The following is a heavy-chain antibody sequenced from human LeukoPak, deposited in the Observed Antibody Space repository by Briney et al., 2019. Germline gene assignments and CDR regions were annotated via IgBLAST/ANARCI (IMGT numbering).Heavy chain of an antibody. Sequence: PSETLSLTCTVSGGSISSYYWSWIRQPPGKGLEWIGYIYYSGSTNYNPSLKSRVTISVDTSKNQFSLKLSSVTAADTAVYYCARASYAEPFDYWGQGTLVTVSS. CDR3: ARASYAEPFDY. J-gene: IGHJ4*02. CDR2: IYYSGST. V-gene: IGHV4-59*01. CDR1: GGSISSYY. D-gene: IGHD2-2*01.